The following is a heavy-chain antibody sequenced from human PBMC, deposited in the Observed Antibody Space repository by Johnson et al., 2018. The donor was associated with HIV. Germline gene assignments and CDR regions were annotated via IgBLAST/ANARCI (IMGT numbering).Heavy chain of an antibody. V-gene: IGHV3-30*03. J-gene: IGHJ3*02. CDR2: ISYDGSNK. D-gene: IGHD3-3*01. CDR1: GFTFSSYG. CDR3: ARESIFGVVIYAFDI. Sequence: QVQLVESGGGVVQPGRSLRLSCAASGFTFSSYGMHWVRQAPGKGLEWVAVISYDGSNKYYADSVKGRFTISRDNSKNTLYLQMNSLRAEDTAVYYCARESIFGVVIYAFDIWGQGTMVTVSS.